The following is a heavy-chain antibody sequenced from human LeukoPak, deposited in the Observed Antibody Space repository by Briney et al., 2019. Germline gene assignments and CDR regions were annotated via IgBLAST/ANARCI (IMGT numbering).Heavy chain of an antibody. Sequence: PSETLSLTCTVSGGSISEYYWSWIRQPPGKGLEWIGSIYSSGSTNYNPSLKSRVTISVDTSKNQFSLKLSSVTAADTAVYYCARVFWSGYYTDYYYYMDVWGKGTTVTVSS. J-gene: IGHJ6*03. CDR3: ARVFWSGYYTDYYYYMDV. CDR2: IYSSGST. CDR1: GGSISEYY. D-gene: IGHD3-3*01. V-gene: IGHV4-59*01.